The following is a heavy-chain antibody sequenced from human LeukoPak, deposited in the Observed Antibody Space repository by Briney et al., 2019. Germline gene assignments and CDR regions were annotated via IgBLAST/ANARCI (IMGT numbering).Heavy chain of an antibody. D-gene: IGHD3-9*01. Sequence: GGSLRLSCAASRFTFSNSAMNWVRQVPGKGLEWASSIDYDSSHIYYAASVRGRFTISRDNARNSVYLQMNSLRVEDTAVYYCARDPLRYLRVGHYDYWGQGTLVAVSS. CDR2: IDYDSSHI. J-gene: IGHJ4*02. CDR3: ARDPLRYLRVGHYDY. V-gene: IGHV3-21*01. CDR1: RFTFSNSA.